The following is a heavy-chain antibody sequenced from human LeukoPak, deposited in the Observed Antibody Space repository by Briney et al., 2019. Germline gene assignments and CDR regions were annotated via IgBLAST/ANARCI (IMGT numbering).Heavy chain of an antibody. CDR2: INPNSGGT. Sequence: ASVKVSCKASGYTFTGYYMHWVRQAPGQGLEWMGWINPNSGGTNYAQKFQGGVTMTRDTSISTAYMELSRLRSDDTAVYYCARDGRGVTHSPLYYYYMDVWGKGTTVTVSS. V-gene: IGHV1-2*02. J-gene: IGHJ6*03. CDR1: GYTFTGYY. CDR3: ARDGRGVTHSPLYYYYMDV. D-gene: IGHD3-10*01.